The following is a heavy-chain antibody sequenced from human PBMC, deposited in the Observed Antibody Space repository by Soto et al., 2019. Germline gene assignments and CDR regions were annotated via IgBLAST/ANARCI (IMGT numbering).Heavy chain of an antibody. V-gene: IGHV3-30-3*01. Sequence: GGSLRLSCAASGFTSSSYATHWVRQAPGKGLEWVAVISYDGSNKYYADSVKGRFTISRDNSKNTLYLQMNSLRAEDTAVYYCARGRVAVAGPDAFDIWGQGTMVTVSS. CDR1: GFTSSSYA. J-gene: IGHJ3*02. CDR3: ARGRVAVAGPDAFDI. D-gene: IGHD6-19*01. CDR2: ISYDGSNK.